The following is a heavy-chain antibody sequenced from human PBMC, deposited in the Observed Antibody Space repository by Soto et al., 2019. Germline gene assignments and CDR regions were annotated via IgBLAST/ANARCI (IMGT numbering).Heavy chain of an antibody. Sequence: LGESLKISCXGSGYSFTSNWIGWVRQMPGKGLEWMGIINPADSDIKYSPSFQGQVTISADKSIGTAYLQWSSLKASDTAMYYCARHQRDDASRKIDCWGQGTLVTVSS. CDR1: GYSFTSNW. CDR3: ARHQRDDASRKIDC. V-gene: IGHV5-51*01. D-gene: IGHD3-16*01. J-gene: IGHJ4*02. CDR2: INPADSDI.